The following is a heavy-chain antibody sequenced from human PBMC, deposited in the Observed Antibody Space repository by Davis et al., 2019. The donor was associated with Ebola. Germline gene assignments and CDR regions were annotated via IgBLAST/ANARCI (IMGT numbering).Heavy chain of an antibody. D-gene: IGHD3-3*01. V-gene: IGHV5-51*01. CDR2: IYPGDSDT. CDR3: ARHQGTTYYDFWSGSQKYYYYYGMDV. CDR1: GYSFTSYW. Sequence: GESLKISCKGSGYSFTSYWIGWVRQMPGKGLEWMGIIYPGDSDTRYSPSFQGQVTISADKSISTAYLHWSSLKASDTAMYYCARHQGTTYYDFWSGSQKYYYYYGMDVWGQGTTVTVSS. J-gene: IGHJ6*02.